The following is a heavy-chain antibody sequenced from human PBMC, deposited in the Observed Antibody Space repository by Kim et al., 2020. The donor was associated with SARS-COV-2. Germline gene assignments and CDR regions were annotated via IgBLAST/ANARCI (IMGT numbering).Heavy chain of an antibody. CDR2: IDWDDDK. D-gene: IGHD3-3*01. CDR1: GFSLSTSGMC. CDR3: ARNRFYRIFGVEGYYWEV. J-gene: IGHJ6*03. Sequence: SGPTLVNPTQTLTLTCTFSGFSLSTSGMCVSWIRQPPGKALEWLARIDWDDDKYYSTSLKTRLTISKDTSKNQVVLTMTNMDPVDTATYYCARNRFYRIFGVEGYYWEVWGKETTVTVSS. V-gene: IGHV2-70*11.